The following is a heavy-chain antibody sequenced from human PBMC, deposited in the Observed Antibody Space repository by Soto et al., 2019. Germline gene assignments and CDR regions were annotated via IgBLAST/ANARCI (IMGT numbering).Heavy chain of an antibody. CDR1: GGSISSYY. Sequence: SETLSLTCTVSGGSISSYYWSWIRQPPGKVLEWIGYIYYSGSTNYNPSLKSRVTISVDTSKNQFSLKLSSVTAADTAVYYCARVSSGWYWFDPWGQGTLVTVSS. J-gene: IGHJ5*02. D-gene: IGHD6-19*01. CDR3: ARVSSGWYWFDP. CDR2: IYYSGST. V-gene: IGHV4-59*01.